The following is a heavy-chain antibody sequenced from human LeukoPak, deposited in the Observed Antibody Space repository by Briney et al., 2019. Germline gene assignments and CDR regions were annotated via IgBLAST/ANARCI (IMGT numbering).Heavy chain of an antibody. V-gene: IGHV4-30-2*01. CDR2: IYHSGST. CDR3: ARSPITPASFDY. D-gene: IGHD5-24*01. J-gene: IGHJ4*02. CDR1: GGSFSGYY. Sequence: SETLPLTCAVYGGSFSGYYWSWIRQPPGKGLEWIGYIYHSGSTYYNPSLKSRVPISVNRSKNQFSLKLSSVTAADTAVYYCARSPITPASFDYWGQGTLVTVSS.